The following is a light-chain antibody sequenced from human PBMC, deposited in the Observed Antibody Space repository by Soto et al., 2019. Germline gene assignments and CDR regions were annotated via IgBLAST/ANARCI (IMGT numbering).Light chain of an antibody. Sequence: QAVVTQPASVSGSPGQSITISCTGTSSDVGGYNFVSWYQQHPGKAPKLMIYDVSNRPSGVSNRFSGSKSGNTASLAISGLQPEDESDYFCSSYASSGTLVFGTGTKLTVL. CDR3: SSYASSGTLV. CDR2: DVS. J-gene: IGLJ1*01. V-gene: IGLV2-14*03. CDR1: SSDVGGYNF.